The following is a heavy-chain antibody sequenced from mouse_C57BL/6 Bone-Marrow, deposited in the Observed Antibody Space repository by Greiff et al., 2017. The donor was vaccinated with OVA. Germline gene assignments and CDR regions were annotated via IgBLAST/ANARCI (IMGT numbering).Heavy chain of an antibody. Sequence: VQLQQPGAELVRPGPSVKLSCKASGYTFTSYWMHWVKQRPGQGLEWIGVIDPSDSYTNYNQKFKGKATLTVDTSSSTAYMQLSSLTSEDSAVYYCARYDGYYNYWGQGTTLTVSS. CDR2: IDPSDSYT. J-gene: IGHJ2*01. CDR1: GYTFTSYW. V-gene: IGHV1-59*01. CDR3: ARYDGYYNY. D-gene: IGHD2-3*01.